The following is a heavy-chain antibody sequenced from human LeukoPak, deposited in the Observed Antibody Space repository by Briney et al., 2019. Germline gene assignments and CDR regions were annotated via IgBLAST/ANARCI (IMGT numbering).Heavy chain of an antibody. CDR2: IYYSGST. CDR1: GGSISSSNYY. Sequence: SETLSLTCTVSGGSISSSNYYWGWIRQPPGKGLEWIGSIYYSGSTYYNPSLKSRVTISVDTSKNQFSLKLSSVTAADTAVYYCTRQEAVDNWFDPWGQGTLVTVSS. J-gene: IGHJ5*02. CDR3: TRQEAVDNWFDP. V-gene: IGHV4-39*01.